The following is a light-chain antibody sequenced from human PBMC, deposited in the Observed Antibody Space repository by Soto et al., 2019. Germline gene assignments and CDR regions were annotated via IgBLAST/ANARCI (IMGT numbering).Light chain of an antibody. J-gene: IGKJ2*01. Sequence: DIQMTQSPSSLSASVGDSVTITCRASQTINSYLNWYQQKPGRAPKLLIYAASSLQGGVPSRFSGSGSGTDFTLTIISLQPEDFATYYCHQSYSMPNTFGQGTKLEIK. CDR1: QTINSY. CDR3: HQSYSMPNT. V-gene: IGKV1-39*01. CDR2: AAS.